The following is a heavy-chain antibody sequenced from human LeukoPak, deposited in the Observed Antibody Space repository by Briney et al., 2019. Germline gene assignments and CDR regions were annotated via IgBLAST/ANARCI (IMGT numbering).Heavy chain of an antibody. J-gene: IGHJ3*02. Sequence: RTSETLSLTCTVSGGSISNYYWSWIRQPPGKGLEWIGYIYYSGSTKYNPSLKSRVTISVDTSKNQFSLKLSSVTAADTAVYYCARASIGYCSSTSCYVHAFDIWGQGTMVTVSS. CDR1: GGSISNYY. CDR2: IYYSGST. CDR3: ARASIGYCSSTSCYVHAFDI. V-gene: IGHV4-59*01. D-gene: IGHD2-2*01.